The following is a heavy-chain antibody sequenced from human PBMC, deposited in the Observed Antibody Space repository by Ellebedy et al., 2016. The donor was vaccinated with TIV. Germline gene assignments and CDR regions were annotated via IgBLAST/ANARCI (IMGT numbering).Heavy chain of an antibody. CDR1: GFTFANYW. CDR3: ARRYFDL. V-gene: IGHV3-7*01. D-gene: IGHD1-14*01. J-gene: IGHJ2*01. CDR2: INQNGSKI. Sequence: GGSLRLSXAGSGFTFANYWMNWVRQAPGKGLEWVANINQNGSKIYYVDSVKGRFTISRDNAKNSVSLQMNSLRAEDTAVYYCARRYFDLWGRGTLVTVSS.